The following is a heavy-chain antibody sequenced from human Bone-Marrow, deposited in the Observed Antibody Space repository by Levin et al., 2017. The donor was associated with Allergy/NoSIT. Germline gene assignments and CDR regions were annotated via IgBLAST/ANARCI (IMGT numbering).Heavy chain of an antibody. CDR1: GFTFSSYG. Sequence: AGGSLRLSCAASGFTFSSYGMHWVRQAPGKGLEWVAVIWYDGSNKYYADSVKGRFTISRDNSKNTLYLQMNSLRAEDTAVYYCAREVVPAASYYYYYGMDVWGQGTTVTVSS. V-gene: IGHV3-33*01. CDR3: AREVVPAASYYYYYGMDV. D-gene: IGHD2-2*01. J-gene: IGHJ6*02. CDR2: IWYDGSNK.